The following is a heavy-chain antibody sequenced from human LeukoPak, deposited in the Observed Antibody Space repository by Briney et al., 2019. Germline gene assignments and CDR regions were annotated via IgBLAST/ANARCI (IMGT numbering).Heavy chain of an antibody. J-gene: IGHJ4*02. CDR3: AKTPDLQLSFPQFDS. Sequence: AETLSLTCTVSTGSMSTYYWNWLRQSPEKGLEWLGYIHYSGRTNYNPSLKSRLSMSIDTSKNQFSLNLSSVTAADTAVYFCAKTPDLQLSFPQFDSWGQGTLVTVSS. CDR2: IHYSGRT. D-gene: IGHD3-16*02. CDR1: TGSMSTYY. V-gene: IGHV4-59*01.